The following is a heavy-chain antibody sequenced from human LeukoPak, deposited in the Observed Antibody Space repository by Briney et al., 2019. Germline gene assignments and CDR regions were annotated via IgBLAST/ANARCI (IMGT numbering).Heavy chain of an antibody. CDR2: IDGPTFRT. Sequence: GGSLRLSCAASGFTFSNYAMHWVRQAPGKGLEWVSTIDGPTFRTHYADSVMGRFTISRDNSRNTLYLQMNGLRAEDTAVYYCARAMRSGYDYWGQGTLDTVSS. D-gene: IGHD5-12*01. CDR1: GFTFSNYA. V-gene: IGHV3-23*01. J-gene: IGHJ4*02. CDR3: ARAMRSGYDY.